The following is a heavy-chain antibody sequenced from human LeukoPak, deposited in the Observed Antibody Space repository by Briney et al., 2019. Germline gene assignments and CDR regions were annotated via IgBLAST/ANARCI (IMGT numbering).Heavy chain of an antibody. Sequence: GGSLRLSCAACGFTFSNAWMSWVRQAPGKGLEWVGRIKSKTDGGTTDYAAPVKGRFTISRDDSKNTLYLQMNSLKTEDTAVYYCTTGGPWELTAFDYWGQGTLVTVSS. V-gene: IGHV3-15*01. CDR2: IKSKTDGGTT. CDR3: TTGGPWELTAFDY. CDR1: GFTFSNAW. D-gene: IGHD1-26*01. J-gene: IGHJ4*02.